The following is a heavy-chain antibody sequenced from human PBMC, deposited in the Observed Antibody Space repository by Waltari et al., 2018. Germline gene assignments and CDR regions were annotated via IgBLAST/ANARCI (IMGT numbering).Heavy chain of an antibody. D-gene: IGHD6-13*01. CDR2: INHSGST. CDR3: ARGGGAAAGEDYFDY. CDR1: GGSFSGYY. Sequence: QVQLQQWGAGLLKPSETLSLTCAVYGGSFSGYYWSWIRQPPGKGLEWMGEINHSGSTNYTPSLKSRVTISVDTSKNQFSLKLSSVTAADTAVYYCARGGGAAAGEDYFDYWGQGTLVTVSS. J-gene: IGHJ4*02. V-gene: IGHV4-34*01.